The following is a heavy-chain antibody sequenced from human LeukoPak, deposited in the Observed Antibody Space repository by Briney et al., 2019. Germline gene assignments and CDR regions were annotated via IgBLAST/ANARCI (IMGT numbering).Heavy chain of an antibody. J-gene: IGHJ5*02. Sequence: PGRSLRLSCAASGFSFYDYAMHWVRHAPGKGLEWVSGISWNRVTIAYGDSVKGRFTISRDNAKNSLYLEMNSVRAEDTALYYCAKGGRTVVPAGIYDWLDPWAREPWSPSPQ. D-gene: IGHD2-2*01. CDR3: AKGGRTVVPAGIYDWLDP. V-gene: IGHV3-9*01. CDR2: ISWNRVTI. CDR1: GFSFYDYA.